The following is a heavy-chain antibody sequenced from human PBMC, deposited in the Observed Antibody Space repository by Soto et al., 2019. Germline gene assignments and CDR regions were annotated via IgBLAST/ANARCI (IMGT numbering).Heavy chain of an antibody. V-gene: IGHV4-31*03. Sequence: SETLSLTCTVSGCSISRGGYYWSWIRQHPGKGLEWIGYIYYSGSTYYNPSLKSRVTISVDTSKNQFSLKLSSVPAADTAVYYCARNRLLDYYGSGSHKGPIDYWGQGTLVTVSS. CDR1: GCSISRGGYY. D-gene: IGHD3-10*01. CDR2: IYYSGST. CDR3: ARNRLLDYYGSGSHKGPIDY. J-gene: IGHJ4*02.